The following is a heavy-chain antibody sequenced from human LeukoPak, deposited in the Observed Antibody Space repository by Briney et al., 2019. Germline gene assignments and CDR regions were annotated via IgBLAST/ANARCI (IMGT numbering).Heavy chain of an antibody. Sequence: PGGSLRLSCAASGFSFSTYAMSWVRQAPGKGLEWVSAISAGGATIYYADSVKGRLTVSRDNSKNTLYLHMSSLRAEDTAVYYCAKDSGGTYFYYYYYMDVWGKGTTVTVSS. J-gene: IGHJ6*03. CDR2: ISAGGATI. V-gene: IGHV3-23*01. CDR1: GFSFSTYA. D-gene: IGHD1-26*01. CDR3: AKDSGGTYFYYYYYMDV.